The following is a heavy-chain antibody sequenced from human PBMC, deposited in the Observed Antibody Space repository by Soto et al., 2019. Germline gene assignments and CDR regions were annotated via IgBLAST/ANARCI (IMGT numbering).Heavy chain of an antibody. D-gene: IGHD6-25*01. CDR3: ATRPGVSSGPTYAFDI. V-gene: IGHV4-39*01. J-gene: IGHJ3*02. CDR1: GGSISSSGYY. CDR2: IYYSGST. Sequence: SETLSLTCTVSGGSISSSGYYWGWIRQPPGKGLEWTGSIYYSGSTYYNPSLKSRVTISVDTSKNQFSLKLSSVTAADTAVYYCATRPGVSSGPTYAFDIWGQGTMVTVSS.